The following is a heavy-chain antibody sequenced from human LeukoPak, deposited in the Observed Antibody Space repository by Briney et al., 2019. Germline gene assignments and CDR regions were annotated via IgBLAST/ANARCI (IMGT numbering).Heavy chain of an antibody. CDR1: GFTFSSYA. D-gene: IGHD5-24*01. Sequence: GGSLGLSCAASGFTFSSYAMSWVRQAPGKGLEWVAVISYDGSNKYYADSVKGRFTISRDNSKNTLYLQMNSLRAEDTAVYYCASLPSERWLQLGAFDIWGQGTMVTVSS. CDR2: ISYDGSNK. CDR3: ASLPSERWLQLGAFDI. V-gene: IGHV3-30-3*01. J-gene: IGHJ3*02.